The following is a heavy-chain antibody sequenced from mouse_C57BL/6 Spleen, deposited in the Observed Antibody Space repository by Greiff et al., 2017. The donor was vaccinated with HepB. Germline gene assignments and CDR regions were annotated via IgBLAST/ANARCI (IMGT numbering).Heavy chain of an antibody. D-gene: IGHD1-1*02. CDR3: ARSAGDWYFDV. CDR1: GYAFSSSW. V-gene: IGHV1-82*01. J-gene: IGHJ1*03. CDR2: IYPGDGDT. Sequence: QVQLKQSGPELVKPGASVKISCKASGYAFSSSWMNWVKQRPGKGLEWIGRIYPGDGDTNYNGKFKGKATLTADKSSSTAYMQLSSLTSEDSAVYFCARSAGDWYFDVWGTGTTVTVSS.